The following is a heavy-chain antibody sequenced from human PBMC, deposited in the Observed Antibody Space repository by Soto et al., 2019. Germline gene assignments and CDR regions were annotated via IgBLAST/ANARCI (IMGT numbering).Heavy chain of an antibody. CDR2: ISYDGSNK. Sequence: QVQLVESGGGVVQPGRSLRLSCAASGFTFSSYGMHWVRQAPGKGLEWVAVISYDGSNKYYADSVKGRFTISRDNSKNALYLQMNSLRAEYSAVYYCARGVVSPGGGAFDIWGQGTMVTVSS. CDR1: GFTFSSYG. V-gene: IGHV3-30*03. CDR3: ARGVVSPGGGAFDI. D-gene: IGHD3-10*01. J-gene: IGHJ3*02.